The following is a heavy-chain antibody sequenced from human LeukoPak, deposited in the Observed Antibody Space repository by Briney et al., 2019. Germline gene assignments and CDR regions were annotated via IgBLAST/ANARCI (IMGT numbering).Heavy chain of an antibody. J-gene: IGHJ3*02. CDR3: ARDLRSAFDI. CDR2: IYYSGST. CDR1: GGSISSYY. Sequence: SETLSLTCTVSGGSISSYYWSWIRQPPGKGLEWIGYIYYSGSTNYNPSLKSRVTISVDTSKNQFSLKLSSVTAADTAMYYCARDLRSAFDIWGQGTMVTVSS. V-gene: IGHV4-59*01.